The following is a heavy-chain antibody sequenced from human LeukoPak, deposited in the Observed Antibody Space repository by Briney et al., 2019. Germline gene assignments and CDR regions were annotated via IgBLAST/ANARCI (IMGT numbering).Heavy chain of an antibody. CDR3: AGEDVWGSYRRLFDY. J-gene: IGHJ4*02. V-gene: IGHV1-69*04. CDR2: IIPIFGIA. CDR1: GGPFSSYA. Sequence: GSSVKLSCKASGGPFSSYAISWVRQAPGQGLEWMGRIIPIFGIANYAQKFQGRVTITADKSTSTAYMELSSLRSEDTAVYYCAGEDVWGSYRRLFDYWGQGTLVTVSS. D-gene: IGHD3-16*02.